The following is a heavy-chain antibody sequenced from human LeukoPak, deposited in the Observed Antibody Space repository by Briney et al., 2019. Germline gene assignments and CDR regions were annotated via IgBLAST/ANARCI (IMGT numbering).Heavy chain of an antibody. CDR3: ARDLHYGSGSYLGN. CDR1: GYTFTDYY. V-gene: IGHV1-2*02. D-gene: IGHD3-10*01. CDR2: INPNSGGT. Sequence: ASVTVSCKASGYTFTDYYMHWVRQAPGQGLEWMGWINPNSGGTDYEKTIQGRVTMTRDTSISTAYMELRSLRSDDTAVYYCARDLHYGSGSYLGNWGQGTLVTVSS. J-gene: IGHJ4*02.